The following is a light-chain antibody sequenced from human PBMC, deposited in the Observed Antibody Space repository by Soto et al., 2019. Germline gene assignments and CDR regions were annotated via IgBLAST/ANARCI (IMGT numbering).Light chain of an antibody. V-gene: IGLV2-23*01. CDR3: CSYASSSALSV. Sequence: QSVLTQPASVSGSPGQSITISCTGASSDVETYNLVAWYQQQPDRAPKLLIYEGSKRPSGVSNRFSGSKSGDTASLTISGLQAEDEADYYCCSYASSSALSVFGPGTKVTVL. J-gene: IGLJ1*01. CDR2: EGS. CDR1: SSDVETYNL.